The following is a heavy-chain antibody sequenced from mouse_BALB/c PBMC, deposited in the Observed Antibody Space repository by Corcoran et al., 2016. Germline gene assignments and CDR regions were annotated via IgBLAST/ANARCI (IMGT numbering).Heavy chain of an antibody. CDR2: INPYNDGT. J-gene: IGHJ1*01. CDR1: GYTFTSYV. D-gene: IGHD2-1*01. CDR3: ARLRGNDWYFDG. V-gene: IGHV1S136*01. Sequence: EVQLQQSGPELVKPGASVKMSCKASGYTFTSYVMHWVKQKPGQGLAWIGYINPYNDGTKYNEKFKGKATLSSDKSSSTAYIELSNRTSEDSAVYYCARLRGNDWYFDGWGAGTTVTVSS.